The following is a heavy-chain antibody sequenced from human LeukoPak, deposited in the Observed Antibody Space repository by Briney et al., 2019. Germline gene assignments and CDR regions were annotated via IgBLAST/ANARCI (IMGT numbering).Heavy chain of an antibody. CDR1: GGTFSSYA. V-gene: IGHV1-69*01. Sequence: SLKLSCKASGGTFSSYAISWVRQAPGQGLEWMGGIIPIFGTANYAQKFQGRVMITADESTGTAYMELSSLRSEDTAVYYCARESGTSGYYGSGSYRYWGQGTLVAVSS. J-gene: IGHJ4*02. D-gene: IGHD3-10*01. CDR2: IIPIFGTA. CDR3: ARESGTSGYYGSGSYRY.